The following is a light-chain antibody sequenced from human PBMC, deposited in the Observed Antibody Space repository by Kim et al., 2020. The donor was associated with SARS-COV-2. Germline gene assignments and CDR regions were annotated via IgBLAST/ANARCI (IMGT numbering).Light chain of an antibody. CDR3: QQYSSYWT. J-gene: IGKJ1*01. Sequence: SASVGDRVTITCRASQTISNWLAWYQQKPGKAPKVLIYMASSLASGVPSRFSGSGSGTEFTLTISSLQPDDFATDYCQQYSSYWTFGQGTKVDIK. V-gene: IGKV1-5*03. CDR1: QTISNW. CDR2: MAS.